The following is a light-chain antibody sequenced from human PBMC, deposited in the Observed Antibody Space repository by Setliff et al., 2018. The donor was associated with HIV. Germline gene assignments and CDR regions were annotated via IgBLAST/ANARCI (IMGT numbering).Light chain of an antibody. V-gene: IGLV2-14*01. CDR1: SSDVGGYNY. J-gene: IGLJ1*01. Sequence: QSVLTQPASVSGSPGQSITISCTGTSSDVGGYNYVSWYQQHPGKAPKLMIYEVSKGPSGVSNRFSGSKSGNTASLTISGLQAEDEGDYYCCSYASGTFVFGTGTKSPS. CDR2: EVS. CDR3: CSYASGTFV.